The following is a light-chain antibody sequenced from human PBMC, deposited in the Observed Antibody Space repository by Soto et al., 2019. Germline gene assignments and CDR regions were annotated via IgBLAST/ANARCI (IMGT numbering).Light chain of an antibody. CDR3: QQYYSTPYT. V-gene: IGKV4-1*01. CDR2: WAS. CDR1: QSVLYSFNNKNY. J-gene: IGKJ2*01. Sequence: DIVMTQSPDSLAVSLGERATINCKSSQSVLYSFNNKNYLAWFQHKPGQPPKLLIYWASTRESGVPDRFSGSGSGTDFTLTISSLQAEDVAVYYCQQYYSTPYTFGQGTKLEIK.